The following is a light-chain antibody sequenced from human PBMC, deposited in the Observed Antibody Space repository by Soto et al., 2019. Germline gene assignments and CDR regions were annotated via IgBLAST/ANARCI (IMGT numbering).Light chain of an antibody. J-gene: IGKJ1*01. V-gene: IGKV3-20*01. CDR3: QQYNNWPPWT. CDR1: QSVSSSY. CDR2: GAS. Sequence: EIVLTQSPGTLSLSPGERATLSFRASQSVSSSYLAWYQQKPGQAPRLLIYGASSRATGIPDRFSGSGSGTDFTLTISSLEPEDFAVYYCQQYNNWPPWTFGQGTKV.